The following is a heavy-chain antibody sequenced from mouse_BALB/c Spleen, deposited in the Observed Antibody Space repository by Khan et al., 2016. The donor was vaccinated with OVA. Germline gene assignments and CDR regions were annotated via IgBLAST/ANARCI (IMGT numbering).Heavy chain of an antibody. D-gene: IGHD2-3*01. CDR2: INPITGYA. J-gene: IGHJ3*01. CDR1: GYTFTSYW. Sequence: VQLQESGAELAKPGASVKMSCKASGYTFTSYWMHWVKQRPGQGLEWIGYINPITGYADYNQKFKDRATLTADKSSSTAYMQLRSLTSEDSAVFYCARSGVYDGYYAWLAYWGQGTLVTVSA. V-gene: IGHV1-7*01. CDR3: ARSGVYDGYYAWLAY.